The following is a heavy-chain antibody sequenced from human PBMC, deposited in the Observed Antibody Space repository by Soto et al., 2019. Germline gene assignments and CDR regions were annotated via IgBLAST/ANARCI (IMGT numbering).Heavy chain of an antibody. D-gene: IGHD2-15*01. CDR2: ISGSGGNT. V-gene: IGHV3-23*01. CDR3: AKVPRYCSGGSCFGGYFDY. Sequence: GGSLRLSCAASGFTFSSYAMSWVRQAPGKGLEWVSGISGSGGNTYYADSVKGRFTISRDKSKNTLYLQMNSLRAEDTAIYYCAKVPRYCSGGSCFGGYFDYWGQGTLVTVSS. J-gene: IGHJ4*02. CDR1: GFTFSSYA.